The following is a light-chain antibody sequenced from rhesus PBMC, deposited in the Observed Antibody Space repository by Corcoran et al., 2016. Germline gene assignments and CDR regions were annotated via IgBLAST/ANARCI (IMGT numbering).Light chain of an antibody. V-gene: IGLV2S7*01. CDR1: SSDVGAYNY. J-gene: IGLJ1*01. Sequence: QAAPTQPPSVSGSPGQSVTISCTGTSSDVGAYNYVSWYQQHPGKAPNVMIYAVSTRPSGVSDRFSGSKSGNTASLTISGLQAEDDADYYCCSYTSTHTFIFGGGTRLTVL. CDR3: CSYTSTHTFI. CDR2: AVS.